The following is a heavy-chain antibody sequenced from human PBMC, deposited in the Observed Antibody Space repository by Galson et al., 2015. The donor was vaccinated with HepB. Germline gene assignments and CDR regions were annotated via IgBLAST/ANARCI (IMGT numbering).Heavy chain of an antibody. CDR2: ISYDGSNK. V-gene: IGHV3-30*18. CDR1: GFTFSSYG. D-gene: IGHD2-15*01. CDR3: AKGSSDIVVVVAATRDYFDY. Sequence: SLRLSCAASGFTFSSYGMHWVRQAPGKGLEWVAVISYDGSNKYYADSVKGRFTISRDNSKNTLYLQMNSLRAEDTAVYYCAKGSSDIVVVVAATRDYFDYWGQGTLVTVSS. J-gene: IGHJ4*02.